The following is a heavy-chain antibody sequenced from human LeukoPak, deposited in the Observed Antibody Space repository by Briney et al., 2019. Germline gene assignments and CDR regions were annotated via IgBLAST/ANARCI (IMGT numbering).Heavy chain of an antibody. CDR1: GXSFSGYY. V-gene: IGHV4-34*01. Sequence: SETLSLTCAVYGXSFSGYYWSWIRQPPGKGLEWIGEINHSGSTNYNPSLKSRVTISVDTSKNQFSLKLSSVTAADTAVYYCARTISETGYSSGCPLDYWGQGTLVTVSS. D-gene: IGHD6-19*01. CDR3: ARTISETGYSSGCPLDY. CDR2: INHSGST. J-gene: IGHJ4*02.